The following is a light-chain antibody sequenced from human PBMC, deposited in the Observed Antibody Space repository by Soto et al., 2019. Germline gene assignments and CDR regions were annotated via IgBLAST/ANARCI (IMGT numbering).Light chain of an antibody. CDR2: EVI. V-gene: IGLV2-14*01. J-gene: IGLJ1*01. CDR3: SSYTNTTNYV. CDR1: SSDVGAYDS. Sequence: QSVLRHPASVSWSPGHLITISCTGTSSDVGAYDSVSWYQQHPGKAPKLMIYEVINRSSGVSNRFSGSKSGNTASLTISGLQAEEEADYHCSSYTNTTNYVFGTGTKVTVL.